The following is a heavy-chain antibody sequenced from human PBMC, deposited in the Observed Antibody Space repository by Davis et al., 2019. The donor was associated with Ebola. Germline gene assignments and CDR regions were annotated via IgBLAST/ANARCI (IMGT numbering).Heavy chain of an antibody. CDR3: ARDLPGGDWYFDL. CDR1: GFTFNKYW. V-gene: IGHV3-7*01. CDR2: IKQDGSEK. Sequence: GGSLRLSCAASGFTFNKYWMTWVRQAPGKGLEWVANIKQDGSEKYYVDSVKGRFTISRDNAKNSLYLQMNSLRDEDTAVYYCARDLPGGDWYFDLWGRGTLVTVSP. J-gene: IGHJ2*01. D-gene: IGHD1-14*01.